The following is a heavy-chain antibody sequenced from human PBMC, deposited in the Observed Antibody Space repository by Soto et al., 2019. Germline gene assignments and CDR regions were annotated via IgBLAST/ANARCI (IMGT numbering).Heavy chain of an antibody. CDR3: ATHPSTVVWFGDFIDY. CDR2: ISSTSGGRT. V-gene: IGHV3-23*01. CDR1: GFTFSNYA. J-gene: IGHJ4*02. D-gene: IGHD3-10*01. Sequence: GGSLRLSCAASGFTFSNYAMSWVRQAPGQGLEWVSVISSTSGGRTFYADSVKGRFTISRDNSKNTMYLQLNSLRAEDTAVYYCATHPSTVVWFGDFIDYWGQGTLVTVSS.